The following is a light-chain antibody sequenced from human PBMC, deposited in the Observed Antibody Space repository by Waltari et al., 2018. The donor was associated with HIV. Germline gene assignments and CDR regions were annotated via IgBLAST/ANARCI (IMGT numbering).Light chain of an antibody. CDR1: SSNIGNNY. J-gene: IGLJ3*02. CDR2: END. CDR3: GTWDARLTIGV. Sequence: QSVLTQPPSVSAAPGQRVTISCSGSSSNIGNNYVSWYQQLPGTAPKLIIFENDKRPSGIPDRLSGSRSGTSATLVITGVQTGDEANYYCGTWDARLTIGVFGGGTTLTVL. V-gene: IGLV1-51*02.